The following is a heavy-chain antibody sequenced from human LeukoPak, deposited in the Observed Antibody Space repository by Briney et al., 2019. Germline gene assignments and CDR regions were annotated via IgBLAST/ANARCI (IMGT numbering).Heavy chain of an antibody. CDR3: ARDRRYFSF. CDR2: MNHGGST. CDR1: GGSFSGYY. J-gene: IGHJ4*02. D-gene: IGHD2/OR15-2a*01. V-gene: IGHV4-34*01. Sequence: SETLSLTCAVYGGSFSGYYWNWIRQPPGKGLEWIGEMNHGGSTNYNPSLKSRVTISVHTSKNQFSLKLSSVTAADTAVYYCARDRRYFSFWGQGTLVTVSS.